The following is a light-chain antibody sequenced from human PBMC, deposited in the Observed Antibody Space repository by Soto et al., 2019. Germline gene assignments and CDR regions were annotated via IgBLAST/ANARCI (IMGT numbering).Light chain of an antibody. CDR1: SSDVGGYNY. J-gene: IGLJ2*01. CDR3: SSYGGSNNLV. CDR2: EVS. V-gene: IGLV2-8*01. Sequence: QSALTQPPSASGSPGQSVTISCTGTSSDVGGYNYVSWYQQYPGKAPKLMIYEVSKRPSGVPDRFSGSKSGNTASLTVSGLQAEDEADYYCSSYGGSNNLVFGGGTKSPS.